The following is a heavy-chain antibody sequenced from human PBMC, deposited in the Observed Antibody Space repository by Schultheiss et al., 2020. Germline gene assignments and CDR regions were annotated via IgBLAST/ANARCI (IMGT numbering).Heavy chain of an antibody. J-gene: IGHJ4*02. V-gene: IGHV4-59*08. Sequence: SQTLSLTCTVSGGSISSYYWSWIRQPPGKGLEWIGYIYYSGSTYYNPSLKSRVTISVDTSKNQFSLKLSSVTAADTAVYYCARHSSMEMATITFDYWGQGTLVTGSS. D-gene: IGHD5-24*01. CDR2: IYYSGST. CDR1: GGSISSYY. CDR3: ARHSSMEMATITFDY.